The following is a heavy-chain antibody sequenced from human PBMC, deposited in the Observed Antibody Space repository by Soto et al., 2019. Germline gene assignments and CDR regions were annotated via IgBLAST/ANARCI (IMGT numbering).Heavy chain of an antibody. J-gene: IGHJ4*02. CDR3: ARDKDWAFDY. D-gene: IGHD3-9*01. Sequence: EVQLVESGGGLVQPGGSLRLSCVASGFTFSSYSIVWVRQAPGKGLEWVSYIFTTGTTIYYADSVKGRFTVSRDNDKNSLFLVLNSLRAEDTAVYYCARDKDWAFDYWGQGTLVTVSS. V-gene: IGHV3-48*03. CDR1: GFTFSSYS. CDR2: IFTTGTTI.